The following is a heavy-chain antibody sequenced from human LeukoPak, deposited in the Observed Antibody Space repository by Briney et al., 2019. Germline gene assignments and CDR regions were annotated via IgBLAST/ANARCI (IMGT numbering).Heavy chain of an antibody. J-gene: IGHJ4*02. Sequence: QPGESLKISCAASGFTFSSYEMNWVRQAPGKGLEWVSYISSSGSTIYYADSVEGRFTISRDNAKNSLYLQMNSLRAEDTAVYYCARGTWIQLWLTYFDYWGQGTLVTVSS. D-gene: IGHD5-18*01. CDR2: ISSSGSTI. CDR3: ARGTWIQLWLTYFDY. V-gene: IGHV3-48*03. CDR1: GFTFSSYE.